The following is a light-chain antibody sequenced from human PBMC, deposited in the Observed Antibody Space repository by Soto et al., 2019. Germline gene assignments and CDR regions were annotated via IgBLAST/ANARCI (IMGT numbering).Light chain of an antibody. Sequence: IVLTQSPATLSLSPGEGATLSCRASQNVSNRYLAWYQQIPGQAPRLLIFASNTRPTGIPDRFSGSGSGTDFALTINRMDPEDFALYYCQHYGGSPPFTFGQGT. J-gene: IGKJ2*01. V-gene: IGKV3-20*01. CDR2: ASN. CDR1: QNVSNRY. CDR3: QHYGGSPPFT.